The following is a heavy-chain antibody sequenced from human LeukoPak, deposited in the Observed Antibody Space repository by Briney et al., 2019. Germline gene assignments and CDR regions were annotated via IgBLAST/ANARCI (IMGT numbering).Heavy chain of an antibody. Sequence: GASVKVSCKASGYTFTSYYMHWVRQAPGQGLEWMGIINPSGGSTSYAQKFQGRVTMTRDTSTSTVYMELSSLRSEDTAVYYCASASSGYWGAFDIWRQRTMVTVSS. D-gene: IGHD3-22*01. J-gene: IGHJ3*02. CDR1: GYTFTSYY. V-gene: IGHV1-46*01. CDR2: INPSGGST. CDR3: ASASSGYWGAFDI.